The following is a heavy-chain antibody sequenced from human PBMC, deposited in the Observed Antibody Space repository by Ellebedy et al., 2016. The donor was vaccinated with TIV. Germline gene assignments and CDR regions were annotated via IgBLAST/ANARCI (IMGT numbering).Heavy chain of an antibody. CDR1: GFTFSSYA. V-gene: IGHV3-23*01. J-gene: IGHJ4*02. CDR3: AKYYVSSVSYYFDY. CDR2: ISGSGGST. D-gene: IGHD3-22*01. Sequence: GESLKISCAASGFTFSSYAMSWVRQAPGKGLEWVSAISGSGGSTYYADSVKGRFTISRDNSKNTLYPQMNSLRAEDTAVYYCAKYYVSSVSYYFDYWGQGTLVTVSS.